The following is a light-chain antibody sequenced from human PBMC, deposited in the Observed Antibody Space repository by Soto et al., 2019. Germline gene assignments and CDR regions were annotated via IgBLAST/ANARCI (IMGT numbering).Light chain of an antibody. CDR1: QGISNY. J-gene: IGKJ5*01. Sequence: DIQMTQSPSSLSASVGDRVTITCRASQGISNYLAWYQQKPGKVPNILIYAASTLQSGVPSRFSGSGSATDFTLTVSSLQPEDVATYYCQKYNSAPITVGQGTRLEIK. CDR3: QKYNSAPIT. CDR2: AAS. V-gene: IGKV1-27*01.